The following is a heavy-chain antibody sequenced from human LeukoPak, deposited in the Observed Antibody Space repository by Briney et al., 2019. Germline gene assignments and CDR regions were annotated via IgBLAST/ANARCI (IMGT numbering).Heavy chain of an antibody. D-gene: IGHD3-22*01. V-gene: IGHV3-23*01. CDR2: ISGSGGST. J-gene: IGHJ3*02. CDR3: AKDRMLEVITTIRDAFDI. Sequence: PGGSLRLSCAASGFTLSSYAMSWVRQAPGKGLEWVSAISGSGGSTYYADSVKGRFTISRDNSKNTLYLQMNSLRAEDTAVYYCAKDRMLEVITTIRDAFDIWGQGTMVTVSS. CDR1: GFTLSSYA.